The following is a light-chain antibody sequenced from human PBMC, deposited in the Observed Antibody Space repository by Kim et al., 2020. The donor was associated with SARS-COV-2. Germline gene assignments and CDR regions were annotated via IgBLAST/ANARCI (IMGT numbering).Light chain of an antibody. CDR2: GAS. J-gene: IGKJ5*01. Sequence: PGGRVTLYCRASQPVVGNFLAWYQHRCGQPPSRLVYGASSRPSRISDRLSGGGAGRDVTHPISRLEAEDAAVVYCLQLGGSSERTFGQGTRPEIK. CDR3: LQLGGSSERT. V-gene: IGKV3-20*01. CDR1: QPVVGNF.